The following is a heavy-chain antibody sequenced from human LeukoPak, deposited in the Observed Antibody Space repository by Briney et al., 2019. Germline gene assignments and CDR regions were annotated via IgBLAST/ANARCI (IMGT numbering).Heavy chain of an antibody. J-gene: IGHJ4*02. CDR1: GGTFSSYA. V-gene: IGHV1-69*13. CDR3: ARGAGRRGFDY. CDR2: IIPIFGTA. Sequence: SVKVSCKASGGTFSSYAISWVRQAPGQGLEWMGGIIPIFGTANFAQKFQGRVTITADESTSTAYMELSSLRSEDTAVYYCARGAGRRGFDYWGQGTLVAVSS.